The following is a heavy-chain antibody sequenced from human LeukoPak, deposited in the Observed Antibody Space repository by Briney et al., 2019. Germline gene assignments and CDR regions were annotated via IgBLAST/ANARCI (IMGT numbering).Heavy chain of an antibody. J-gene: IGHJ4*02. CDR3: AKDRTELGDFVDY. CDR2: IRSDGSNK. D-gene: IGHD2-21*02. CDR1: GFTFRNYG. Sequence: GGSLRLSCAASGFTFRNYGMLWVRRAPGKGLEWVSFIRSDGSNKYYADSVKGRFTISRDNSKNTLYLQMNSLRVEDTAVYYCAKDRTELGDFVDYWGQGTLVSVSS. V-gene: IGHV3-30*02.